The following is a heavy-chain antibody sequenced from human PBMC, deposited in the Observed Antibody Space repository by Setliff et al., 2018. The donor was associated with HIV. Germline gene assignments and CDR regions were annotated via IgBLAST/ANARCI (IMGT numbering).Heavy chain of an antibody. D-gene: IGHD3-3*01. CDR1: GYTFTGYY. Sequence: ASVTVSCKASGYTFTGYYMHWVRQAPGQGLEWMGWINPHSGDTNYAQKFQDRVTMTRDTSVNIAYMQLSRLRSDDTAVYYCARAPTLFGVEYYYYFGMDVWGQGTTVTVSS. CDR3: ARAPTLFGVEYYYYFGMDV. CDR2: INPHSGDT. J-gene: IGHJ6*02. V-gene: IGHV1-2*02.